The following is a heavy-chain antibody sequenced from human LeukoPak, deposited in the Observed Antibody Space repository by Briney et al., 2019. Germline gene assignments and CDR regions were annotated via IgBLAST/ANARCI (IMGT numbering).Heavy chain of an antibody. CDR2: LHYGGST. CDR1: DGSITGYY. Sequence: PSETLSLTCTVSDGSITGYYWGWLRQPPGKGRDWIGNLHYGGSTNYNPSLKSRVTISVNTSKNHFSLKLSSVTAADTAVYYCAREYSTSWTYYFDYWGQGALVTVSS. J-gene: IGHJ4*02. V-gene: IGHV4-59*01. D-gene: IGHD6-13*01. CDR3: AREYSTSWTYYFDY.